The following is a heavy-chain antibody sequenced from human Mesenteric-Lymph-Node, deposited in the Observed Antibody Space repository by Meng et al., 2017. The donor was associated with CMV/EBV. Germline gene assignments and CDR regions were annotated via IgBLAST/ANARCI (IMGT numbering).Heavy chain of an antibody. CDR2: IYYSGST. V-gene: IGHV4-31*03. D-gene: IGHD2/OR15-2a*01. CDR3: ERDRNRWGLFDF. CDR1: GGSISSGGYY. Sequence: TVSGGSISSGGYYWSWSRQHTGKGLEWIGYIYYSGSTCYNPSLKSRVTISVDTSKNQFSLRLNSVTAADTAVYYCERDRNRWGLFDFWGQGALVTVSS. J-gene: IGHJ4*02.